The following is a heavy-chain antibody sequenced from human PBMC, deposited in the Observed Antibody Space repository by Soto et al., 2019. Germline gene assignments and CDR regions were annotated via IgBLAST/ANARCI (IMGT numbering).Heavy chain of an antibody. J-gene: IGHJ4*02. V-gene: IGHV1-58*01. CDR2: IDVGSANA. Sequence: GASVKVSCKTSGFTFSSSAVHWVRQARGHRLQWIGWIDVGSANANYAQMLQERVTISRDMSTSTAYMELNSLRAEDTAVYYCAKGELYSGYDYYLDYWGQGTLVTVSS. D-gene: IGHD5-12*01. CDR1: GFTFSSSA. CDR3: AKGELYSGYDYYLDY.